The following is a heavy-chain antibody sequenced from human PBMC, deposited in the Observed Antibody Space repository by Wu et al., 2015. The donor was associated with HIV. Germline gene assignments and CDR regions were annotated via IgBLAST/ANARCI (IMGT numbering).Heavy chain of an antibody. CDR3: ARDLWVGKQQLVPADY. J-gene: IGHJ4*02. Sequence: QVQLVQSGAEVKKPGASVKVSCKASGYTFTGYYMHWVRQAPGQGLEWMGWINPNSGGTNYAQKFQGRVTMTRDTSISTAYMELSRLRSDDTAVYYCARDLWVGKQQLVPADYWGQGTLVTVSS. CDR1: GYTFTGYY. CDR2: INPNSGGT. V-gene: IGHV1-2*02. D-gene: IGHD6-13*01.